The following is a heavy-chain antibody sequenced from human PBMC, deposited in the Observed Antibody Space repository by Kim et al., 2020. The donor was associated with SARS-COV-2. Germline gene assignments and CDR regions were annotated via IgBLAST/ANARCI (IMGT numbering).Heavy chain of an antibody. D-gene: IGHD1-1*01. J-gene: IGHJ4*02. CDR1: GYRFSSYW. Sequence: GESLKISCKGSGYRFSSYWIGWVRQMPGKGLEWMGTIFPGDSDVRYSPSFQGQVTISADKSVSAAYLAWSSLKASDTAMYYCARHDSMIGTTGGDSWGQGTLVIVSS. CDR2: IFPGDSDV. V-gene: IGHV5-51*01. CDR3: ARHDSMIGTTGGDS.